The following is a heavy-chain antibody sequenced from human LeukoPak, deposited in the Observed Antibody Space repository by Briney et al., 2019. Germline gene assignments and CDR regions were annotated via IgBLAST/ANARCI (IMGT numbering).Heavy chain of an antibody. J-gene: IGHJ5*02. CDR1: GFTFSNYW. V-gene: IGHV3-74*01. CDR3: ARAINRWFDP. Sequence: GGSLRLSCAASGFTFSNYWMHWVRQAPGKGLVWVSRINSDGINTSYADSVKGRFTISRDNAKNTLYLQMNSLRAEDTAVYYCARAINRWFDPWGQGTLVTVSS. CDR2: INSDGINT.